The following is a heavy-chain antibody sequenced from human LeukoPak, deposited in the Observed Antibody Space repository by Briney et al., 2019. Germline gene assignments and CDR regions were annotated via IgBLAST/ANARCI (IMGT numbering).Heavy chain of an antibody. CDR2: IYYSGST. D-gene: IGHD5/OR15-5a*01. V-gene: IGHV4-30-2*01. Sequence: SQTLSLTCAVSGGSISSGGYSWSWIRQPPGKGLEWIGYIYYSGSTNYNPSLKSRVTISVDTSKNQFSLKLSSVTAADTAVYYCARVVSWFDPWGKGTLVTVSS. CDR1: GGSISSGGYS. CDR3: ARVVSWFDP. J-gene: IGHJ5*02.